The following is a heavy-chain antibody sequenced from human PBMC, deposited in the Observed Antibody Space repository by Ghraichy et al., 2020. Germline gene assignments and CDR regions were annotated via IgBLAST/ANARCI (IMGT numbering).Heavy chain of an antibody. Sequence: GGSLRLSCAASGFTFTTSGMNWVRQAPGKGLEWVSSISGTSSYIYYADSVKGRFTISRDNAKNSLYLHMDSLRGEDTAVYYCASAPTAVAIQFSFDFWGQGTLVTVSS. CDR2: ISGTSSYI. D-gene: IGHD6-19*01. CDR1: GFTFTTSG. V-gene: IGHV3-21*01. CDR3: ASAPTAVAIQFSFDF. J-gene: IGHJ4*02.